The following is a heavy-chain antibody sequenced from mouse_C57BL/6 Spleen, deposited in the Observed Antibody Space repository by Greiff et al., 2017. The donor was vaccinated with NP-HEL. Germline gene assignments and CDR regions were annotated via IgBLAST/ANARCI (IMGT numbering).Heavy chain of an antibody. CDR3: ARGGSNYEGDY. CDR2: IDPSDSYT. V-gene: IGHV1-50*01. Sequence: QVQLQQPGAELVKPGASVKLSCKASGYTFTSYWMQWVKQRPGQGLEWIGEIDPSDSYTNYNQKFKGKATLTVDTSSSTAYMQLSSLTSEDTAVYYCARGGSNYEGDYWGQGATLTVSS. CDR1: GYTFTSYW. D-gene: IGHD2-5*01. J-gene: IGHJ2*01.